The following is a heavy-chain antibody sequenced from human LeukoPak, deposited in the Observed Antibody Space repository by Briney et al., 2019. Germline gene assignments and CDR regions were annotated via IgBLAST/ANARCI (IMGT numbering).Heavy chain of an antibody. Sequence: GGSLRLSCAASGFSFSSNWMTWVRQAPGKGLEWVAVIWYDGTNKYYADSVKGRFTISRDNSKNTLYLQMNSLRAEDRAVYYCARDLGFGESYGMDVWGQGTTVTVSS. CDR2: IWYDGTNK. J-gene: IGHJ6*02. V-gene: IGHV3-33*08. CDR1: GFSFSSNW. CDR3: ARDLGFGESYGMDV. D-gene: IGHD3-10*01.